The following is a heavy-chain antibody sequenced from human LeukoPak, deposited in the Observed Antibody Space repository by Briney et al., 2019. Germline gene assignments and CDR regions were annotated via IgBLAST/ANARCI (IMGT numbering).Heavy chain of an antibody. V-gene: IGHV3-33*01. J-gene: IGHJ4*02. CDR2: IWYDGSNK. D-gene: IGHD3-22*01. CDR3: ARAPNPHYDSSGYYAYFDY. Sequence: GRSLRLSCAASGFTFSSYGMHWVRQAPGKGLEWVAVIWYDGSNKYYADSVKGRFTISRDNSKNTLYLQMNSLRAEDTAVYYCARAPNPHYDSSGYYAYFDYWGQGTLVTVSS. CDR1: GFTFSSYG.